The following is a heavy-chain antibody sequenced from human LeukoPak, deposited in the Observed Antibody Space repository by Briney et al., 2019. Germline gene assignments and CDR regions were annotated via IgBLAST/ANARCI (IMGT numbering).Heavy chain of an antibody. J-gene: IGHJ3*02. CDR3: ARDGYGDDGDFDI. V-gene: IGHV3-48*01. CDR2: ITSSSSTI. D-gene: IGHD4-17*01. Sequence: GGSLRLSCAASGFSFRSFSMNWVRQAPGKGLEWVSHITSSSSTIYYADSVKGRFTISRDNAKNSLYLQMNSLRAEDTAVHYCARDGYGDDGDFDIWGQGTMVTVSS. CDR1: GFSFRSFS.